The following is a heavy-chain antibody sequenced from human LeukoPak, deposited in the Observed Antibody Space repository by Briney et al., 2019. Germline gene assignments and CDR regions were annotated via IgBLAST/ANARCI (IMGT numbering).Heavy chain of an antibody. D-gene: IGHD3-9*01. V-gene: IGHV7-4-1*02. CDR2: INTNTGNP. J-gene: IGHJ4*02. CDR3: ARGHILTGTEGDFNY. Sequence: ASVKVSRKASGYTFTSYAMNWVRQAPGQGLEWMGWINTNTGNPTYAQGFTGRFVFSLDTSVSTAYLQISSLKAEDTAVYYCARGHILTGTEGDFNYWGQGTLVTVSS. CDR1: GYTFTSYA.